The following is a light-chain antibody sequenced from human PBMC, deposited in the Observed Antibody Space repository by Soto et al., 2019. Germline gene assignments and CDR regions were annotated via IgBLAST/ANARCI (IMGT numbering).Light chain of an antibody. CDR1: QSISSY. CDR3: QQYQSYSRT. J-gene: IGKJ1*01. V-gene: IGKV1-39*01. CDR2: AAS. Sequence: DIQMTQSPSSLSASVGDRVTITCRASQSISSYLNWYQQKPGKAPKLLIYAASSLQSGVPSRFSGSGSGTEFTLTISSLKPDDFATYYCQQYQSYSRTFGQGTKVDIK.